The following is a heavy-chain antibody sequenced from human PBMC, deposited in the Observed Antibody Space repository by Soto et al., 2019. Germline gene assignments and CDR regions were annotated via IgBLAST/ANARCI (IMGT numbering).Heavy chain of an antibody. J-gene: IGHJ6*03. D-gene: IGHD3-16*01. Sequence: SETLSLTCSVSGGSISGHYWSWVRQTQGKGLEWIGYMYYSGSTNYNPSLKSRVTISVDTSKNHFSLRLTSVTAADTAVYYCARGPYYDLIWNYYYMDVWGKGTTVTVSS. CDR3: ARGPYYDLIWNYYYMDV. CDR2: MYYSGST. V-gene: IGHV4-59*08. CDR1: GGSISGHY.